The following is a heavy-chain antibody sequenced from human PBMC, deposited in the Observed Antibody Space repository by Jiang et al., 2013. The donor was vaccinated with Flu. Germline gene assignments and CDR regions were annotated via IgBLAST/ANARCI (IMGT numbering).Heavy chain of an antibody. CDR3: ASQENSSSWYRIHSYYYGMDV. CDR1: GGSISSSSYY. D-gene: IGHD6-13*01. V-gene: IGHV4-39*01. Sequence: GSGLVKPSETLSLTCTVSGGSISSSSYYWGWIRQPPGKGLEWIGSIYYSGSTYYNPSLKSRVTISVDTSKNQFSLKLSSVTAADTAVYYCASQENSSSWYRIHSYYYGMDVWGQGTTVTVSS. CDR2: IYYSGST. J-gene: IGHJ6*02.